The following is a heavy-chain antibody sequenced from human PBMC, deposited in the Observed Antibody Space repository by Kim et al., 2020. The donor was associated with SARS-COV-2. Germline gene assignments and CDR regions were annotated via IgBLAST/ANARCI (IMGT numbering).Heavy chain of an antibody. J-gene: IGHJ6*02. CDR1: VGSFSDYD. CDR3: ARGRAGVVPTPIMELGPYYDYYALDV. V-gene: IGHV4-34*01. D-gene: IGHD3-3*01. CDR2: INPNGAT. Sequence: SETLSLTCAVYVGSFSDYDWTWIRQSPGKGLEWIGEINPNGATNYNPSLNSRVATAVDTSKNQFSLKVKSVTGADTAVYFCARGRAGVVPTPIMELGPYYDYYALDVWGQGTTVSVSS.